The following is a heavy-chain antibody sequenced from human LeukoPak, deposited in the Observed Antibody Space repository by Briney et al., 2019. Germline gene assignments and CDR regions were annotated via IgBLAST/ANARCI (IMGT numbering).Heavy chain of an antibody. CDR1: GFTFSSYA. CDR3: AKAMALSVFWFDP. V-gene: IGHV3-23*01. D-gene: IGHD1-14*01. Sequence: PGGSLRLSCAASGFTFSSYAMSWVRQAPGKGLEWVSAISGSGGSTYYADSVKGRFTISRDNAKNSLYLQMNSLRAEDTALYYCAKAMALSVFWFDPWGQGTLVTVSS. CDR2: ISGSGGST. J-gene: IGHJ5*02.